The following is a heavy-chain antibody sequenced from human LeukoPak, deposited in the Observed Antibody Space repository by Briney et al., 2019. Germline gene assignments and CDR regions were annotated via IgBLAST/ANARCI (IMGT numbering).Heavy chain of an antibody. J-gene: IGHJ4*02. D-gene: IGHD6-19*01. V-gene: IGHV3-23*01. Sequence: GGSLRLSCAASGFPFSSHGMSWVRQAPGKGLEWVSGIIGGAGSTYYADSVKGRFTISGDNSKNTLYLQMNSLRAEDTAVYYCARRSGIAVAGAFDYWGQGTLVTVSS. CDR1: GFPFSSHG. CDR3: ARRSGIAVAGAFDY. CDR2: IIGGAGST.